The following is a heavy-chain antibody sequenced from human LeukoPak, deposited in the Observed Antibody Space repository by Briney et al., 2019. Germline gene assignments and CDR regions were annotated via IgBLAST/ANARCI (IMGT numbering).Heavy chain of an antibody. CDR2: ISFDGNDK. V-gene: IGHV3-30*03. CDR1: GFTLSTYW. J-gene: IGHJ5*02. Sequence: GGSLRLSCAVSGFTLSTYWMHWVRQAPGKGLEWVAIISFDGNDKFYPDSVEGRFTISRDNSKNTLHLQMNSLRAEDTAVYHCVRGGPSTWSWGQGTLVTVSS. D-gene: IGHD2-15*01. CDR3: VRGGPSTWS.